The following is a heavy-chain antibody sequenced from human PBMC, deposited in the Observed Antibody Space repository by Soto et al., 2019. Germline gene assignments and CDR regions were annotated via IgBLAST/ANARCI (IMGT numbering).Heavy chain of an antibody. CDR1: GFTFSSYG. D-gene: IGHD2-2*01. J-gene: IGHJ1*01. V-gene: IGHV3-33*01. CDR2: IWYDGSNR. Sequence: QVQLVESGGGVVQPGRSLRLSCAASGFTFSSYGMHWVRQAPGKGLEWVAVIWYDGSNRYYADSVKGRFTISRDNSKNTLYWQRNSLRGEDTAVYYCARDHCSSTSCYLFQQWGQGTLVTVSS. CDR3: ARDHCSSTSCYLFQQ.